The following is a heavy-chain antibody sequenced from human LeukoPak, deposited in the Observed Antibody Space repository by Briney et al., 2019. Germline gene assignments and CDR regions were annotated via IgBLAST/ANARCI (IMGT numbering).Heavy chain of an antibody. V-gene: IGHV4-34*01. D-gene: IGHD6-19*01. J-gene: IGHJ3*02. Sequence: PADTLSLTCALYGVSYSGYYWSWIRQPPGKGLEWIGEINHSGRTNYNPSLKSRVTISVDTSKNQFSLKLSSVTAADTAVYYCARRRRYSSGWYSAPGAFDIWGQGTMVTVSS. CDR2: INHSGRT. CDR3: ARRRRYSSGWYSAPGAFDI. CDR1: GVSYSGYY.